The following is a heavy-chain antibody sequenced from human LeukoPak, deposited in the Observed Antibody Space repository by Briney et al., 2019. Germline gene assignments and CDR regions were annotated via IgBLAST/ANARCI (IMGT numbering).Heavy chain of an antibody. CDR2: ISSSGSTI. CDR3: ARDRVVVVAATPWRYYYYGMDV. J-gene: IGHJ6*02. V-gene: IGHV3-11*01. Sequence: GGSLRLSCAASGFTFSDYYMSWIRQAPGEGLEWVSYISSSGSTIYYADSVKGRFTISRDNAKNSLYLQMNSLRAEDTAVYYCARDRVVVVAATPWRYYYYGMDVWGQGTTVTVSS. CDR1: GFTFSDYY. D-gene: IGHD2-15*01.